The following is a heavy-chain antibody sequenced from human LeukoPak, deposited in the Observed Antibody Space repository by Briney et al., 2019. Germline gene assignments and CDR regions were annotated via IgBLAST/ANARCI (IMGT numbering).Heavy chain of an antibody. D-gene: IGHD1-26*01. CDR3: ARDLGGSYELGY. CDR2: INHSGST. J-gene: IGHJ4*02. V-gene: IGHV4-34*01. Sequence: SETLSLTCAVYGGSFSGYYWSWIRQPPGKGLEWIGEINHSGSTNYNPSLKSRVTISVDTSKNQFSLKLSSVTAADTAVYYCARDLGGSYELGYWGQGTLVTVSS. CDR1: GGSFSGYY.